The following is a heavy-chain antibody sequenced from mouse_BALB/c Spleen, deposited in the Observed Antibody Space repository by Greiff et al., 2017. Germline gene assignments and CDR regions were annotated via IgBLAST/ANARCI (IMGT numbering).Heavy chain of an antibody. Sequence: VQGVESGPGLVAPSQSLSITCTVSGFSLTGYGVNWVRQPPGKGLEWLGMIWGDGSTDYNSALKSRLSISKDNSKSQVFLKMNSLQTDDTARYYCARSIYYYGSSYWYFDVWGAGTTVTVSS. CDR3: ARSIYYYGSSYWYFDV. CDR2: IWGDGST. V-gene: IGHV2-6-7*01. D-gene: IGHD1-1*01. CDR1: GFSLTGYG. J-gene: IGHJ1*01.